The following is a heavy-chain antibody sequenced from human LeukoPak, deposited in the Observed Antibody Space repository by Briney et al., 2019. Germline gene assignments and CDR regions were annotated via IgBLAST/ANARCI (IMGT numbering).Heavy chain of an antibody. Sequence: GGSLRLSCAASGFTFSSYGMHWVRQAPGKGLEWVAFIRYDGSNKYYADSVKGRFTISRDNSKNTLYLQMNSLRAEDTAVYYCANFALEWLLHGDVAFDIWGQGTMVTVSS. CDR2: IRYDGSNK. D-gene: IGHD3-3*01. CDR3: ANFALEWLLHGDVAFDI. V-gene: IGHV3-30*02. J-gene: IGHJ3*02. CDR1: GFTFSSYG.